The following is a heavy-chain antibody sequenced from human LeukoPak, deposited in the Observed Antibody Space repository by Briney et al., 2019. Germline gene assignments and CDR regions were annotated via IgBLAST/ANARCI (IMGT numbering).Heavy chain of an antibody. CDR1: GFTFSSYS. J-gene: IGHJ3*02. CDR3: ARDGVVVAATPITMITQHAFDI. D-gene: IGHD2-15*01. V-gene: IGHV3-48*01. Sequence: QPGGSLRLSCAASGFTFSSYSMNWVRQAPRKGLEWVSYISSGSSTIYYADSVKGRFTISRDNAKNSLYLQMNSLRAEDTAVYYCARDGVVVAATPITMITQHAFDIWGQGTMVTVSS. CDR2: ISSGSSTI.